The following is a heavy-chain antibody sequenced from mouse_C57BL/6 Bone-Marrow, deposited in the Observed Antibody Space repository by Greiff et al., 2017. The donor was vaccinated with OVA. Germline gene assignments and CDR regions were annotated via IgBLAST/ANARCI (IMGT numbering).Heavy chain of an antibody. CDR1: GFTFSSYA. CDR3: ARGDYYGSSWNWFAY. V-gene: IGHV5-4*03. CDR2: ISDGGSYT. J-gene: IGHJ3*01. D-gene: IGHD1-1*01. Sequence: EVKVVESGGGLVKPGGSLKLSCAASGFTFSSYAMSWVRQTPEKRLEWVATISDGGSYTYYPDHVKGRFTISRDNAKNNLYLQMSHLKSEDTAMYYCARGDYYGSSWNWFAYWGQGTLVTVSA.